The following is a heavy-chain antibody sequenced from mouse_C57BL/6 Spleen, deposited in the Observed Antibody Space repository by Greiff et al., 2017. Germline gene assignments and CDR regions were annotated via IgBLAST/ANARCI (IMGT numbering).Heavy chain of an antibody. CDR1: GYTFTDYE. D-gene: IGHD1-1*01. CDR2: IDPETGGT. CDR3: TRSITTVVATDAMDY. Sequence: VQLLQSGAELVRPGASVTLSCKASGYTFTDYEMHWVKQTPVHGLEWIGAIDPETGGTAYKQKFKGKAILTADKSSSTAYMELRSLTSEDSAVYYCTRSITTVVATDAMDYWGQGTSVTVSS. V-gene: IGHV1-15*01. J-gene: IGHJ4*01.